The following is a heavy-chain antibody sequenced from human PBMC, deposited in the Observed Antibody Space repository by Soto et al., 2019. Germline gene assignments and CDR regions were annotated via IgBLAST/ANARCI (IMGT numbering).Heavy chain of an antibody. V-gene: IGHV4-39*01. Sequence: PSETLSLTCTVSGGSISSSSYYWGWIRQPPGKGLEWIGSIYYSGSTYYNPSLKSRVTISVDTSKNQFSLKLSSVTAADTAVYYCASASIAARPRGAFDIWGQGTMVTVSS. CDR1: GGSISSSSYY. CDR2: IYYSGST. CDR3: ASASIAARPRGAFDI. D-gene: IGHD6-6*01. J-gene: IGHJ3*02.